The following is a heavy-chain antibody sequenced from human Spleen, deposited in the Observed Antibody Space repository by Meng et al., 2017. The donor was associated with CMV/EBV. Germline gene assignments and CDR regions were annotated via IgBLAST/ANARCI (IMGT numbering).Heavy chain of an antibody. CDR1: GFNLDDYA. D-gene: IGHD3-22*01. CDR2: ISWTSGPI. J-gene: IGHJ6*02. V-gene: IGHV3-9*01. CDR3: EKVKGHPRDTTGYYRDGLDV. Sequence: GGSLRLTCAASGFNLDDYAMHWVRQLPGKGLEWVSGISWTSGPIGYADPVKGRFTISRDNAKNSLYLQMNSLRAEDTALYYCEKVKGHPRDTTGYYRDGLDVWGQGTTVTVSS.